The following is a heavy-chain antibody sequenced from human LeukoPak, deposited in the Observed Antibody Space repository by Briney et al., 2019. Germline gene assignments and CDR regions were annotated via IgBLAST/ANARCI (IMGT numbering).Heavy chain of an antibody. Sequence: ASVKVPCKASGYTFTSYDINWVRQATGQGLEWMGWMNPNSGNTGYAQKFQGRVTMTRNTSISTAYMELSSLRSEDTAVYYCASGYSSSWYFSYYYGMDVWGQGTTVTVSS. D-gene: IGHD6-13*01. CDR2: MNPNSGNT. CDR3: ASGYSSSWYFSYYYGMDV. V-gene: IGHV1-8*01. J-gene: IGHJ6*02. CDR1: GYTFTSYD.